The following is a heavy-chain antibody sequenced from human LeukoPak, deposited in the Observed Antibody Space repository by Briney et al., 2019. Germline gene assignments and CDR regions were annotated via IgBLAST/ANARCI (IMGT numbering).Heavy chain of an antibody. CDR2: IKQDGSEK. D-gene: IGHD4-23*01. Sequence: GGSLRLSCAASGFTLSSYWMSWVRQAPGKGLEWVANIKQDGSEKYYVDSVKGRFTISRDNAKNSLYLQMNSPRAEDTAVYYCARDLFPPSLGGHTDYWGQGTLVTVSS. CDR1: GFTLSSYW. V-gene: IGHV3-7*01. CDR3: ARDLFPPSLGGHTDY. J-gene: IGHJ4*02.